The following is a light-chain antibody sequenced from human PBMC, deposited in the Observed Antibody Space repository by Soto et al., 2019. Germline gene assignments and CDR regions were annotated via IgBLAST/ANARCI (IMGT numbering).Light chain of an antibody. CDR2: LGS. J-gene: IGKJ1*01. CDR1: QSLLHSNGYNY. V-gene: IGKV2-28*01. Sequence: DIVMTQSPLSLPVTPEEPASISCRSSQSLLHSNGYNYLDWYLQKPGQSPQLLIYLGSNRASGVPDRFSGSGSGTDFTLKISRVEAEDVGVYYCMQALQTPRFGQGTKVDIK. CDR3: MQALQTPR.